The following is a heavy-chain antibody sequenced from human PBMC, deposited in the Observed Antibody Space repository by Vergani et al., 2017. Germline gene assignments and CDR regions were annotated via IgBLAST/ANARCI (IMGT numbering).Heavy chain of an antibody. J-gene: IGHJ6*02. CDR3: ARDHGYSSSWSIYYYYGMDV. V-gene: IGHV3-11*06. CDR2: ISSSSSYT. Sequence: QVQLVESGGGLVKPGGSLRLSCAASGFTFSDYYMSWIRQAPGKGLEWVSYISSSSSYTNYADSVKGRFTISRDNAKNSLYLQMNSLRAEDTAVYYCARDHGYSSSWSIYYYYGMDVWGQGP. D-gene: IGHD6-13*01. CDR1: GFTFSDYY.